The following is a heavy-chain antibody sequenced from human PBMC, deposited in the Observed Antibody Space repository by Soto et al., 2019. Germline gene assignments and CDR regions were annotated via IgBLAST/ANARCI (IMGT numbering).Heavy chain of an antibody. J-gene: IGHJ5*02. V-gene: IGHV3-33*01. D-gene: IGHD2-15*01. CDR3: AGRRYSFDP. CDR1: GFTFSSYG. Sequence: PGGSLRLSCAASGFTFSSYGMHWARQAPGKGLEWVAAILYDGSNKYYADSVKGRFTISRDNSKNTLYLQMNSLRAEDTAVYYCAGRRYSFDPCGQGTLVTVS. CDR2: ILYDGSNK.